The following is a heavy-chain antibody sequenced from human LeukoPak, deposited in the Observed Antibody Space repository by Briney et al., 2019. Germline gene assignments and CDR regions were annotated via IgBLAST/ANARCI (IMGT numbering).Heavy chain of an antibody. V-gene: IGHV1-69*05. Sequence: ASVKVSCKASGGTFSSYAISWVRQAPGQGLEWMGRIIPIFGTANYAQKFQGRVTLTTDESTSTAYMELSSLRSEDTAVYYCARGGVAATRLATLNWFDPWGQGTLVTVSS. D-gene: IGHD2-15*01. J-gene: IGHJ5*02. CDR1: GGTFSSYA. CDR2: IIPIFGTA. CDR3: ARGGVAATRLATLNWFDP.